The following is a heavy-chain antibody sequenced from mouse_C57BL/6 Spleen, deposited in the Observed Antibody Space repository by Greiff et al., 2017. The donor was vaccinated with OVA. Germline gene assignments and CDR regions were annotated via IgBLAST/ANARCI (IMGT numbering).Heavy chain of an antibody. V-gene: IGHV1-81*01. J-gene: IGHJ2*01. CDR3: AQLTGSHFDY. CDR1: GYTFTSYG. D-gene: IGHD4-1*01. Sequence: QVHVKQSGAELARPGASVKLSCKASGYTFTSYGINWVKQRTGQGLEWIGEIYPRSGNTYYNEKFKGKATLTADKSSSTAYMELRSLTSEDSAVYFCAQLTGSHFDYWGQGTTLTVSS. CDR2: IYPRSGNT.